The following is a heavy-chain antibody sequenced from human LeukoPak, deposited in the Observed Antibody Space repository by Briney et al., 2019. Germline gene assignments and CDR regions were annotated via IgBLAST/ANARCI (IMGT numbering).Heavy chain of an antibody. D-gene: IGHD2-2*02. CDR3: ARDVWDCSSTSCYIR. V-gene: IGHV3-48*04. CDR2: ISSSSSTI. Sequence: GGSLRLSRAASGFTFSSYSMNWVRQAPGKGLEWVSYISSSSSTIYYADSVKGRFTISRDNAKNSLYLQMNSLRAEDTAVYYCARDVWDCSSTSCYIRWGQGTLVTVSS. CDR1: GFTFSSYS. J-gene: IGHJ4*02.